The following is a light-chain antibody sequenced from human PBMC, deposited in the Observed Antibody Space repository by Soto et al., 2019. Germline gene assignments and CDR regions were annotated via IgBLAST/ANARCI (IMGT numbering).Light chain of an antibody. Sequence: TQSPGTLSLSPGERATLSCRASQSVSNNYLAWYQQKPGKAPKLLIYAASSLQSGVPSRFSGSGSGTDFTLTISSLQPEDFATYYCQQSYSTPYTFGQGTKLEIK. J-gene: IGKJ2*01. V-gene: IGKV1-39*01. CDR1: QSVSNNY. CDR2: AAS. CDR3: QQSYSTPYT.